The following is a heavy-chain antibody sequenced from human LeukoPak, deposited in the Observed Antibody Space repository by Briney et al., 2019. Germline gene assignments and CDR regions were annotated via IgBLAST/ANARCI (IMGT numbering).Heavy chain of an antibody. CDR1: GFTFSSHG. CDR3: AKNPPGGFGVKPGYYYYMDV. Sequence: GGSLRLSCAASGFTFSSHGMHWVRQAPGKGLEWVAVISYDGSNKYYADSVKGRFTISRDNSKNTLYLQMNSLRAEDTAVYYCAKNPPGGFGVKPGYYYYMDVWGKGTTVTVSS. CDR2: ISYDGSNK. D-gene: IGHD3-10*01. J-gene: IGHJ6*03. V-gene: IGHV3-30*18.